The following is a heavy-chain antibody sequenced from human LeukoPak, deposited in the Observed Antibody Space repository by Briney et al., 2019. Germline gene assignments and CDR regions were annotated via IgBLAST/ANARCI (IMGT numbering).Heavy chain of an antibody. D-gene: IGHD2-2*01. V-gene: IGHV1-46*01. Sequence: ASVKVSCKASGYTFTSYYMHWVRQAPGQGLEWMGIINPSGGSTSYAQKFQGRVTMTRDTSTSTVYMELSSLRSEDTAVYYCARDKAYCSSTSCYDTGGDAFDIWGQGTMVTVSS. CDR1: GYTFTSYY. J-gene: IGHJ3*02. CDR3: ARDKAYCSSTSCYDTGGDAFDI. CDR2: INPSGGST.